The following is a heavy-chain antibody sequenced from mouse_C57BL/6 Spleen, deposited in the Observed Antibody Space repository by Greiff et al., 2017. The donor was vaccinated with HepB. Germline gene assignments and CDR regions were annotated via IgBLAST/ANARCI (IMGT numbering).Heavy chain of an antibody. J-gene: IGHJ2*01. Sequence: EVKLQESGPGLVKPSQSLSLTCSVTGYSITSGYYWNWIRQFPGNKLEWMGYISYDGSNNYNPSLKNRISITRDTSKNQFFLKLNSVTTEDTATYYWAREDYGSSYGGGSFDDWGQGTTLTVSS. V-gene: IGHV3-6*01. CDR1: GYSITSGYY. D-gene: IGHD1-1*01. CDR3: AREDYGSSYGGGSFDD. CDR2: ISYDGSN.